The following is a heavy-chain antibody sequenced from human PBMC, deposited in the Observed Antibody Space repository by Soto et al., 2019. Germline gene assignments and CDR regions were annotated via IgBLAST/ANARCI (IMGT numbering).Heavy chain of an antibody. V-gene: IGHV3-30*18. Sequence: GGSLRLSCAASGFTFSSYGMHWVRQAPGKGLEWVAVISYDGSNKYYADSVKGRFTISRDNSKNTLYLQMNSLRAEDTAAYYCAKGLDYDFWSGSYYSYYGMDVWGQGTTVTVSS. CDR2: ISYDGSNK. D-gene: IGHD3-3*01. CDR3: AKGLDYDFWSGSYYSYYGMDV. J-gene: IGHJ6*02. CDR1: GFTFSSYG.